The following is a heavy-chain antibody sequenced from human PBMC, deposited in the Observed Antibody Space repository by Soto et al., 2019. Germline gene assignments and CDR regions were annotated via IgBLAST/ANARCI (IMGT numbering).Heavy chain of an antibody. CDR1: GFTFSSYA. CDR3: ARAAIVATFYGMDV. D-gene: IGHD5-12*01. V-gene: IGHV3-30-3*01. CDR2: ISYDGSNK. J-gene: IGHJ6*02. Sequence: ESGGGVVQPGRSLRLSCAASGFTFSSYAMHWVRQAPGKGLEWVAVISYDGSNKYYADSVKGRFTISRDNSKNTLYLQMNSLRAEDTAVYYCARAAIVATFYGMDVWGQGTTVTVSS.